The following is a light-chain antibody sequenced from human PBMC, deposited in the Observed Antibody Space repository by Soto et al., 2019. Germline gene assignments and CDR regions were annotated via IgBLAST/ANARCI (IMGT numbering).Light chain of an antibody. V-gene: IGKV1-5*03. J-gene: IGKJ4*01. CDR2: KAS. Sequence: DIQMTQSPSTLSASVGDRVTITCRASQSLSPWLAWYQQKPGKAPKLLIYKASSLESGVPSRFSGSASGTEFTLTISSLQPDDFATYYCQQYNSYSIFGGGTKVEI. CDR3: QQYNSYSI. CDR1: QSLSPW.